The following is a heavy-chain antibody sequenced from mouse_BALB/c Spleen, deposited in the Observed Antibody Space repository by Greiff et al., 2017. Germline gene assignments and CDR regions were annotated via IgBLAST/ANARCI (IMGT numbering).Heavy chain of an antibody. J-gene: IGHJ4*01. Sequence: QVHVKQPGAELVRPGASVKLSCKASGYTFTSYWINWVKQRPGQGLEWIGNIYPSDSYTNYNQKFKDKATLTVDKSSSTAYMQLSSPTSEDSAVYYCTRNPMDYWGQGTSVTVSS. V-gene: IGHV1-69*02. CDR1: GYTFTSYW. CDR2: IYPSDSYT. CDR3: TRNPMDY.